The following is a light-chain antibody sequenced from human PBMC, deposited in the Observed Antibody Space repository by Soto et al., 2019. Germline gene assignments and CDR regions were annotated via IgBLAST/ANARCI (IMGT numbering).Light chain of an antibody. CDR2: DAS. Sequence: DIEMTQSPSTLSASVEDRVTITCRASQTIRRWLAWYQQRPGKAPKVLIYDASTLESGVPARFSGSGSETEFTLTISSLQPEDSATYYCQHYNSDPWTFGQGTKV. V-gene: IGKV1-5*01. CDR1: QTIRRW. J-gene: IGKJ1*01. CDR3: QHYNSDPWT.